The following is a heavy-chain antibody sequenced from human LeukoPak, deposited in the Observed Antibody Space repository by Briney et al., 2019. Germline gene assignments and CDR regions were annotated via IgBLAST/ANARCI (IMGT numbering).Heavy chain of an antibody. CDR2: MNPNSGNT. CDR1: GYTFTSYD. CDR3: ARDFREDYGDYLDHCDS. V-gene: IGHV1-8*01. J-gene: IGHJ4*02. D-gene: IGHD4-17*01. Sequence: ASVKVSCKASGYTFTSYDINWVRQATGQGLEWMGWMNPNSGNTGYAQKFHGRVTMTTDTSTSTAYMELRSLRSDDTAVYYCARDFREDYGDYLDHCDSWGQGTLVTVSS.